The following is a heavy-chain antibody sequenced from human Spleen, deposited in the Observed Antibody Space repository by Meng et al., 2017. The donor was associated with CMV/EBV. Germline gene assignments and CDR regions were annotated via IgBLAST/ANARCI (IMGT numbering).Heavy chain of an antibody. D-gene: IGHD6-6*01. CDR3: ARIAARTGAYYYGMDV. V-gene: IGHV1-2*02. CDR2: INPNSGGT. J-gene: IGHJ6*02. Sequence: ASVKVSCKASGGSFSSFAISWVRQAPGQGLEWMGWINPNSGGTNYAQKFQGRVTMTRDTSISTAYMELSRLRSDDTAVYYCARIAARTGAYYYGMDVWGQGTTVTVSS. CDR1: GGSFSSFA.